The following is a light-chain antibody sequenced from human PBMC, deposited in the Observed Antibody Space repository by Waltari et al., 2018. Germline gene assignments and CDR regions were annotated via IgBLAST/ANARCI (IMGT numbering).Light chain of an antibody. CDR2: GAS. V-gene: IGKV3-20*01. Sequence: EIVLTQSPRPLSLSPGERATLSCRASQGVRGSLTWYQQKAGQAPRLLIYGASSRATGIPDRFSGSGSGTDFSLTISRLEPEDFAVYYCQHYVRLPATFGQGTKVEI. CDR1: QGVRGS. J-gene: IGKJ1*01. CDR3: QHYVRLPAT.